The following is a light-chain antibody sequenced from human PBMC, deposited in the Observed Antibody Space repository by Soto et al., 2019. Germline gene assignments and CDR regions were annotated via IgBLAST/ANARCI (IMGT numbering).Light chain of an antibody. J-gene: IGKJ5*01. CDR1: QSVSRSY. V-gene: IGKV3-20*01. CDR2: GAS. Sequence: EIVLTQSPGTLSLSPGERATLSCRASQSVSRSYLAWYQQKPGQAPRLLIYGASSRATGIPDRFSGSGSGTDSTLTISRLEPEDFVLYYCQHFRAFGQGTRLEIK. CDR3: QHFRA.